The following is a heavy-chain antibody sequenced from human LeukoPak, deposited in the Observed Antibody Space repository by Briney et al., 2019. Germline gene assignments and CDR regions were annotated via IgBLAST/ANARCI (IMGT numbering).Heavy chain of an antibody. D-gene: IGHD4-17*01. CDR3: ARDRSTVTTWVDY. J-gene: IGHJ4*02. CDR1: GFTFDDYG. Sequence: GGSLRLSCAASGFTFDDYGMSWVRQAPGKGLEWVSGINWNSGSRGYGDSVKGRFAISRDNAKNSLYLRMNSLRAEDTAVYYCARDRSTVTTWVDYWGQGTLVTVSS. V-gene: IGHV3-20*04. CDR2: INWNSGSR.